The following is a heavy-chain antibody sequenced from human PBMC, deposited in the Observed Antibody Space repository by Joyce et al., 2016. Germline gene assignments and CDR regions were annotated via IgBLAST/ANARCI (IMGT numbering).Heavy chain of an antibody. V-gene: IGHV1-69*06. CDR3: ARDHGTEDLHH. Sequence: QVQLVQSGAEVKKPGSSVKVSCKTSGGTFGSYGVSWIRQAPGQGLEWLGGIIPIFGTSNYAQKYKGRITISADKSTFTAYMELTSLRSEDTAIYYCARDHGTEDLHHWGQGTLVIVSS. J-gene: IGHJ1*01. CDR2: IIPIFGTS. D-gene: IGHD5-24*01. CDR1: GGTFGSYG.